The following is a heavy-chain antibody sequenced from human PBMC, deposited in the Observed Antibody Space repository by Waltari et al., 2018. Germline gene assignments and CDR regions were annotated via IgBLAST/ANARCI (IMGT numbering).Heavy chain of an antibody. CDR2: ITWDARST. Sequence: EVQLEESGGGVVQAGGSLRLPCAAAGFTFDDLAMHWVRQAPGKGLEWVSLITWDARSTYYADSVKGRFAISRDNGKDFLYLQMNSLRPDDTALYYCVKEAAGYDILIANGLDVWGQGTTVTVSS. CDR1: GFTFDDLA. J-gene: IGHJ6*02. CDR3: VKEAAGYDILIANGLDV. V-gene: IGHV3-43D*04. D-gene: IGHD3-9*01.